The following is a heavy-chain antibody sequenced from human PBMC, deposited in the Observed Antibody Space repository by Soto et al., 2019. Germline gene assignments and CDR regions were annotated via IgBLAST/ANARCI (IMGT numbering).Heavy chain of an antibody. CDR1: RYSFTRYW. CDR3: AIQGLHCSGGSCYSTNWFDP. J-gene: IGHJ5*02. D-gene: IGHD2-15*01. CDR2: IYPGDSDT. V-gene: IGHV5-51*01. Sequence: GEDLKVSCKGSRYSFTRYWIGWVRQTPGKGLEWMGIIYPGDSDTRYSPSFQGQVTISADNSISTAYLQWSSLKASDTAMYYCAIQGLHCSGGSCYSTNWFDPWGQGTLVTVSS.